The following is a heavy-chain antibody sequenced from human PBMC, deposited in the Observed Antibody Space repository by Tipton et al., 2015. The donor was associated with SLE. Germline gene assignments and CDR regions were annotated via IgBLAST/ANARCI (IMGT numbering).Heavy chain of an antibody. J-gene: IGHJ6*03. D-gene: IGHD3-10*01. V-gene: IGHV4-59*12. Sequence: TLSLTCTVSGGSISSYFWSWIRQPPGKGLEWIGYIYYSGSTNYKPSLKSRVTISVDTSKNQFSLKLSSVTAADTAVYYCARAVRDGSGSYPLGGYYMDVWGKGTTVTVSS. CDR3: ARAVRDGSGSYPLGGYYMDV. CDR2: IYYSGST. CDR1: GGSISSYF.